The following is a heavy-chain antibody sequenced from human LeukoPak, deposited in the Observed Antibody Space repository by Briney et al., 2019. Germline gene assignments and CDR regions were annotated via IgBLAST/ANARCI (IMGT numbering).Heavy chain of an antibody. D-gene: IGHD1-26*01. CDR2: IRYDGSNK. V-gene: IGHV3-30*02. Sequence: PGGSLRLSCAVSGFTFSNYGMPWVRQAPGKGLEWVALIRYDGSNKYYADSVKGRFNISRDISKNTLYLQMNSLRAEDTALYYCEKDKGGARIYFDYWGQGTLVTVSS. CDR3: EKDKGGARIYFDY. CDR1: GFTFSNYG. J-gene: IGHJ4*02.